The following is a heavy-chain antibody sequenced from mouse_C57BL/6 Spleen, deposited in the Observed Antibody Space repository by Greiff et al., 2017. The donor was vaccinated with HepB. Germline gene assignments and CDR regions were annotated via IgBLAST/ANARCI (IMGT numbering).Heavy chain of an antibody. J-gene: IGHJ1*03. D-gene: IGHD1-1*01. CDR2: IYPSDSET. CDR1: GYTFTSYW. V-gene: IGHV1-61*01. CDR3: ARTGFYYGSSLYWYFDV. Sequence: QVQLQQPGAELVMPGSSVKLSCKASGYTFTSYWMDWVKQRPGQGLEWIGNIYPSDSETHYNQKFKDKATLTVDKSSSTAYMQLSSLTSEDSAVYYCARTGFYYGSSLYWYFDVWGTGTTVTVSS.